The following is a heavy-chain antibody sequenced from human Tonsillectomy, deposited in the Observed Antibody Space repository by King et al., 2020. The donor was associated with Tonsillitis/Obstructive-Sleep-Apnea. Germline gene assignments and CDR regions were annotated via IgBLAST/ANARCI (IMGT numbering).Heavy chain of an antibody. Sequence: VQLQQWGAGLLKPSETLSLTCAVYGGSFSGYYWSWIRQPPGKGLEWIGEINHSGSTNYNPSLKSRVTISVDTSKNQFSLKLSSVTAADTAVYYCATHLQTAIGVAHPPTMTTVRLTPDYWGQGTLVTVSS. CDR3: ATHLQTAIGVAHPPTMTTVRLTPDY. J-gene: IGHJ4*02. V-gene: IGHV4-34*01. CDR2: INHSGST. CDR1: GGSFSGYY. D-gene: IGHD4-11*01.